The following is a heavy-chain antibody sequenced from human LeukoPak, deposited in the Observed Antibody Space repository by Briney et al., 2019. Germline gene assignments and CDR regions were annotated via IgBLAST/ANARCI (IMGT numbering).Heavy chain of an antibody. CDR3: ARGWRTTVVTPYYYYYGMDV. CDR1: GYTFTDYH. V-gene: IGHV1-2*04. D-gene: IGHD4-23*01. CDR2: INPNSGGT. J-gene: IGHJ6*02. Sequence: ASVKVSCKASGYTFTDYHMHWVRQAPGQGLEWMGWINPNSGGTNYAQKFQGWVTMTRDTSISTAYMELSRLRSDDTAVYYCARGWRTTVVTPYYYYYGMDVWGQGTTVTVS.